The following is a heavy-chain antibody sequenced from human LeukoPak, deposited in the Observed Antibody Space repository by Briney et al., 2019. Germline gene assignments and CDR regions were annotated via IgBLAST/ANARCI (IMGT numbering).Heavy chain of an antibody. D-gene: IGHD2-2*01. CDR2: IYYSGST. Sequence: SETLSLTCTVSGGSISSYYWSWIRQPPGKELEWIGYIYYSGSTNYNPSLKSRVTISVDTSKNQFSLKLSSVTAADTAVYYCARHVDCSSTSCYWAYYYYGMDVWGQGTTVTVSS. V-gene: IGHV4-59*08. CDR3: ARHVDCSSTSCYWAYYYYGMDV. J-gene: IGHJ6*02. CDR1: GGSISSYY.